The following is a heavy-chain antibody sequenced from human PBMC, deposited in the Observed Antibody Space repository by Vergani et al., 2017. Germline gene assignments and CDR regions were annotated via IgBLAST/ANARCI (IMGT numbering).Heavy chain of an antibody. CDR1: GFSFNTYG. J-gene: IGHJ4*02. D-gene: IGHD2-2*02. CDR2: IGYDGRIK. CDR3: ARTPNCSSTSCYTGMDY. V-gene: IGHV3-33*01. Sequence: QVQLVETGGGVVQPGGSLRLYCATSGFSFNTYGAHWVRQAPGKGLEWVAFIGYDGRIKYNVDSVKGRFTISRDNSKNTLYLQMNSLRAEDTAVYYCARTPNCSSTSCYTGMDYWDQGTLVTVSS.